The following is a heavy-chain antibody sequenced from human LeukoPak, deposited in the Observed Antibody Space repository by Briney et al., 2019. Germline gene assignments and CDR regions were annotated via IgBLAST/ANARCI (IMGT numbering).Heavy chain of an antibody. CDR1: GGSISSSNW. J-gene: IGHJ4*02. V-gene: IGHV4-4*02. D-gene: IGHD6-13*01. CDR3: ARVMPSSAAAGTYYFDY. Sequence: PSETLSLTCAVSGGSISSSNWWSWVRQPPGKGLEWIGEIYHSGSTNYNPSLKSRVTISVDKSKNQFSLKLSSVTAADTAVYYCARVMPSSAAAGTYYFDYWGQGTLVTVSS. CDR2: IYHSGST.